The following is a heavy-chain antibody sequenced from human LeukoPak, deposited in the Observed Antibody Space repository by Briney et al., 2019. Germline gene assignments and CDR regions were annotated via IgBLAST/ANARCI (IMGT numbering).Heavy chain of an antibody. CDR2: IHYSGST. CDR3: ARGGWSAFDI. CDR1: GGSISSYY. V-gene: IGHV4-59*01. J-gene: IGHJ3*02. D-gene: IGHD3-10*01. Sequence: SETLSLTCTVSGGSISSYYWSWIRQSPGKGLEWIGYIHYSGSTNYNPSLKSRVTISVDTSKKQFSLKMSSVTAADTAVYYCARGGWSAFDIWGQGTMVTVSS.